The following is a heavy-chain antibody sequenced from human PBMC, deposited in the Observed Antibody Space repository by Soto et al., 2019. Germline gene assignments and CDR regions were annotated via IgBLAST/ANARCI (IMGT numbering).Heavy chain of an antibody. J-gene: IGHJ6*02. D-gene: IGHD4-4*01. CDR2: ISGRGSST. Sequence: EVRLLESGGGLVQPGGSLRLSCAASGLNFSLDAMTWVRQAPGKGLEWVSAISGRGSSTYYADSVKGRFTTSRDNSKNTLFLQMDSLRAEDTAVYYCAKDPGYSNYYGIDVWGQGTTVTVSS. V-gene: IGHV3-23*01. CDR3: AKDPGYSNYYGIDV. CDR1: GLNFSLDA.